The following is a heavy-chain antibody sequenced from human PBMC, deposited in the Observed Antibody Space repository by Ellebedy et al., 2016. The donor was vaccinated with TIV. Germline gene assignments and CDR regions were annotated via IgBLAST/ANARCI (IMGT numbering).Heavy chain of an antibody. J-gene: IGHJ4*02. CDR1: GGSISSGDYY. Sequence: SETLSLXCTVSGGSISSGDYYWSWIRQPPGKGLEWIGYIYYSGSTYYNPSLKSRVTISVDTSKNQFSLKLSSVTAADTAVYYCARAPAFRITIFGVVIRYFDYWGQGTLVTVSS. CDR2: IYYSGST. V-gene: IGHV4-30-4*01. CDR3: ARAPAFRITIFGVVIRYFDY. D-gene: IGHD3-3*01.